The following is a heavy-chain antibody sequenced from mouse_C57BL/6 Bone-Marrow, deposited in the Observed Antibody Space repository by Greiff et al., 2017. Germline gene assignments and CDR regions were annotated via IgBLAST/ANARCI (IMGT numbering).Heavy chain of an antibody. Sequence: EVKLVESGGGLVKPGGSLKLSCAASGFTFSSYTMSWVRQTPEKRLEWVATISGGGGNTYYPDSVKGRFTISRDNAKNTLYLQMSRLRAEYTALYYCARHPPMDYWGQGTSVTVSS. J-gene: IGHJ4*01. CDR1: GFTFSSYT. CDR3: ARHPPMDY. CDR2: ISGGGGNT. V-gene: IGHV5-9*01.